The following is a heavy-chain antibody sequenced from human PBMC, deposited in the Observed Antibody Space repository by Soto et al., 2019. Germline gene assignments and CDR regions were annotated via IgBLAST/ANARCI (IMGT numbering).Heavy chain of an antibody. J-gene: IGHJ5*02. Sequence: PSETLSLTCTVSGGSISSSSYYWGWIRQPPGKGLEWIGSIYYSGGTYYNPSLKSRVTISVDTSKNQFSLKLSSVTAADTAVYYCARGRNWFDPWGQGTLVTVSS. V-gene: IGHV4-39*01. CDR2: IYYSGGT. CDR1: GGSISSSSYY. CDR3: ARGRNWFDP.